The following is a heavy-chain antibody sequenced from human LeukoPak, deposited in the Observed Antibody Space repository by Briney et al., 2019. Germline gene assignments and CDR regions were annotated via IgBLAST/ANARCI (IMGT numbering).Heavy chain of an antibody. CDR2: IKQDGSEK. CDR3: ASYGSGSYSGGFDY. V-gene: IGHV3-7*03. J-gene: IGHJ4*02. D-gene: IGHD3-10*01. CDR1: RFTFGNYW. Sequence: PGGSLRLSCAASRFTFGNYWMSWVCQAPGKGLEWVANIKQDGSEKYYVDSVKGRFTISRDNAKNSLYLQMSSLRAEDTAVYYCASYGSGSYSGGFDYWGQGTLVTVSS.